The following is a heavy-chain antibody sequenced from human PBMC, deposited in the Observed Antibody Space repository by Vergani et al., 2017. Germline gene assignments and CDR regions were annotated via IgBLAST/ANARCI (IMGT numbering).Heavy chain of an antibody. J-gene: IGHJ4*02. CDR1: GFTFSSYG. D-gene: IGHD3-22*01. CDR3: AKXCYDSSGYYYVGYYFDY. V-gene: IGHV3-30*18. Sequence: QVQLVESGGGVVQPGRSLRLSCAASGFTFSSYGMHWVRQAPGKGLEWVAVISYDGSNKYYADSVKGRFTISRDNSKNTLYLQMNSLRAEDTAVYYCAKXCYDSSGYYYVGYYFDYWGQGTLVTVSS. CDR2: ISYDGSNK.